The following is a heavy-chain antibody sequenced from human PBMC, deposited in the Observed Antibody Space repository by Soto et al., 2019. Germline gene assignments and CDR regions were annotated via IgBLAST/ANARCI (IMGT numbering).Heavy chain of an antibody. CDR3: AHRLSGYSWNGGYFDY. CDR1: GFSLTTSPMG. CDR2: IYWDDDK. V-gene: IGHV2-5*02. D-gene: IGHD1-1*01. J-gene: IGHJ4*02. Sequence: QITLKESGPTLVKPTQTLTLTCTFSGFSLTTSPMGVGWIRQPPGKALEWLVVIYWDDDKRYSPSLKSRLTNTKDTSKNQVVLTMTNMDPVDTATYYCAHRLSGYSWNGGYFDYWGQGALVTVSS.